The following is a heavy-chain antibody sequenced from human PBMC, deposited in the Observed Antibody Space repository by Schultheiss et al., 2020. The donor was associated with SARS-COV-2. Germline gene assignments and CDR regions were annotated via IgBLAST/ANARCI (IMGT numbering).Heavy chain of an antibody. D-gene: IGHD5-24*01. Sequence: ASVKVSCKASGYTFTDYNINWVRQAPGQGLEWMGWVSTYNGNTNFEQNFQGRVTLTTDTSTSTAYMELRSLRSDDTAVYYCARDERWLQFVYFQHWCQGSLVTVSS. V-gene: IGHV1-18*04. J-gene: IGHJ1*01. CDR3: ARDERWLQFVYFQH. CDR2: VSTYNGNT. CDR1: GYTFTDYN.